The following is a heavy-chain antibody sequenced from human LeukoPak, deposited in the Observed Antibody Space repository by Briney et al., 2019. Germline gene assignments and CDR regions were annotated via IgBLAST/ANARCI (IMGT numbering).Heavy chain of an antibody. V-gene: IGHV3-7*01. CDR1: GFTFNNYW. CDR3: ARESAGTISLVDFDY. J-gene: IGHJ4*02. CDR2: IRQDGGQI. D-gene: IGHD1-7*01. Sequence: GGSLRLSCATSGFTFNNYWMTWLRQAPRKGLEWVATIRQDGGQIYYVDSVKGRFTVSRDNARNSLYLQMNSLRAEDTAVYYCARESAGTISLVDFDYWGQGTLVTVSS.